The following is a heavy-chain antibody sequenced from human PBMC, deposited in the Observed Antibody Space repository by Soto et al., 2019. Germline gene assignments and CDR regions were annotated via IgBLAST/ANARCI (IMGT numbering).Heavy chain of an antibody. CDR3: ARGGIQLSYAFDY. D-gene: IGHD5-18*01. Sequence: QVQLQESGPGLVKPPETLSLTCSVSGTSVSNYYWSWIRQPAGKGLEHIGRIYTSGSTSYNPSLKSRVTMSMDTSQTQIYLNLTSVTAADTAVYYCARGGIQLSYAFDYWGQGILVTVSS. J-gene: IGHJ4*02. CDR2: IYTSGST. V-gene: IGHV4-4*07. CDR1: GTSVSNYY.